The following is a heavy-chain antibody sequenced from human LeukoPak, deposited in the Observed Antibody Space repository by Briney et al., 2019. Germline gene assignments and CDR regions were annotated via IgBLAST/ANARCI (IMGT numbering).Heavy chain of an antibody. J-gene: IGHJ4*02. CDR2: ITSSNTI. CDR1: GFTFSSYS. Sequence: GGSLRLSCAASGFTFSSYSMNWVRQAPGKGLEWISQITSSNTIYYADSVKGRFTISRDNGKNMLYLQMNSLRAEDTALYYCARANGGADSWGQGTLVTVSS. CDR3: ARANGGADS. D-gene: IGHD3-10*01. V-gene: IGHV3-48*04.